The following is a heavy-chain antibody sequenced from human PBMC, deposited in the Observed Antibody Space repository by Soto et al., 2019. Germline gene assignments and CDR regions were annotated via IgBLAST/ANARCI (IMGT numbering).Heavy chain of an antibody. CDR3: ARSIQLWTQDYYYYYMDV. CDR1: GGSISSSSYY. J-gene: IGHJ6*03. Sequence: SETLSLTCTVSGGSISSSSYYWGWIRQPPEKGLEWIGSIYYSGSTYYNPSLKSRVTISVDTSKNQFSLKLSSVTAADTAVYYCARSIQLWTQDYYYYYMDVWGKGTTVTVSS. CDR2: IYYSGST. D-gene: IGHD5-18*01. V-gene: IGHV4-39*07.